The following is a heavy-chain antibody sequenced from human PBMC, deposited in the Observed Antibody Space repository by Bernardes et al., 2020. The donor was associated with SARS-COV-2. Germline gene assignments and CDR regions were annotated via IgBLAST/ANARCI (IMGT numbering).Heavy chain of an antibody. D-gene: IGHD3-10*01. Sequence: DTLSLPCTVSGASIHTYYWTWIRQPPGKGLEWIGHFDYTDTTTYNPSLYNPSLKSRVTISVDMSKNQFSLRLNSVTAADTAVYYCARGLYFGELSLDFWGQGSLVTVSS. CDR2: FDYTDTT. V-gene: IGHV4-59*01. J-gene: IGHJ4*02. CDR3: ARGLYFGELSLDF. CDR1: GASIHTYY.